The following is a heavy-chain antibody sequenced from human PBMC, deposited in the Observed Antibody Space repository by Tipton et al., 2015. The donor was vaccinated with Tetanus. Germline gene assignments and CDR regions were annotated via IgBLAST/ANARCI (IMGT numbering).Heavy chain of an antibody. CDR3: ARGQSTLRLGELSLYGHY. V-gene: IGHV1-69*01. CDR1: GGTFSSYA. Sequence: QLVQSGAEVKKPGSSVKVSCKASGGTFSSYAISWVRQAPGQGLEWMGGIIPIFGTANYAQKFQGRVTITADESTSTAYMELSSLRSEDTAVYYCARGQSTLRLGELSLYGHYWGQGTLVTVSS. J-gene: IGHJ4*02. CDR2: IIPIFGTA. D-gene: IGHD3-16*02.